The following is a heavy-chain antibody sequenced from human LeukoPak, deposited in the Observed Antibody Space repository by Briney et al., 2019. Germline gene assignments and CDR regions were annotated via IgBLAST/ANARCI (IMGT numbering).Heavy chain of an antibody. Sequence: PGGSLRLSCAASGFTVSSNYMSWVRQAPGKGLEWVSVIYSGGSTYYADSVEGRFTISRDNSKNTLYLQMNSLRAEDTAVYYCAREDSGYDSLYYWGQGTLVTVSS. J-gene: IGHJ4*02. CDR3: AREDSGYDSLYY. CDR2: IYSGGST. V-gene: IGHV3-66*01. D-gene: IGHD5-12*01. CDR1: GFTVSSNY.